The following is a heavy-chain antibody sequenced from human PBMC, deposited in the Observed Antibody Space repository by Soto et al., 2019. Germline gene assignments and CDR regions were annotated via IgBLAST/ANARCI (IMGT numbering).Heavy chain of an antibody. V-gene: IGHV3-21*01. CDR3: ARVAY. CDR2: ISSGSSDT. J-gene: IGHJ4*02. CDR1: GFTFSLES. Sequence: VSGFTFSLESMNWVRQVPGKGLEWVASISSGSSDTWYADSVKGRFIISRDNAQNSLFLQMNTLRPEDTAMYYCARVAYWGPGTQVTVSS.